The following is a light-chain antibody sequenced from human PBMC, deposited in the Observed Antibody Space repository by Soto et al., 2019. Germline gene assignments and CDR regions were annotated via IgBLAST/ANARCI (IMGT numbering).Light chain of an antibody. J-gene: IGKJ1*01. Sequence: EIVLTQSPGTVSVSPGERATLSCRASQSVSSDLAWYHQKPGQAPRLLIYGASTRATGIPARFSGSGSGTEFTLTINSLQSEDFAVYYCQQYNNWPRTFGQGTKVDIK. CDR2: GAS. CDR1: QSVSSD. V-gene: IGKV3-15*01. CDR3: QQYNNWPRT.